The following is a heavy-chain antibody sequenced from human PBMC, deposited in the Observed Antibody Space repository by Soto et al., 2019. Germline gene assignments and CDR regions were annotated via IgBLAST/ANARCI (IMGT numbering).Heavy chain of an antibody. CDR3: AKRRDRSGYEFDH. CDR2: ITSNSGNI. CDR1: GFTFDDYA. D-gene: IGHD3-22*01. V-gene: IGHV3-9*01. Sequence: EVQLVESGGGLVQPGRSLRLSCAASGFTFDDYAMYWIRQAPGKCLEWVSGITSNSGNIDYAGSVKGRFTISRDNAKSSLYLQMSSLRAEDTALYYCAKRRDRSGYEFDHWGQGTPVTVSS. J-gene: IGHJ4*02.